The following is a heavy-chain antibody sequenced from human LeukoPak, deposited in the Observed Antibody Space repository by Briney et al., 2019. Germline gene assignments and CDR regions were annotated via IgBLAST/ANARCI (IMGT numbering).Heavy chain of an antibody. CDR1: GGSFSGYY. Sequence: SETLSLTCAVYGGSFSGYYWSWIRQPPGKGLEWIGYIYYSGSTNYNPSLKSRVTISVDTSKNQFSLKLSSVTAADTAVYYCARGTGGATFFDYWGQGTLVTVSS. CDR3: ARGTGGATFFDY. D-gene: IGHD1-26*01. V-gene: IGHV4-59*01. J-gene: IGHJ4*02. CDR2: IYYSGST.